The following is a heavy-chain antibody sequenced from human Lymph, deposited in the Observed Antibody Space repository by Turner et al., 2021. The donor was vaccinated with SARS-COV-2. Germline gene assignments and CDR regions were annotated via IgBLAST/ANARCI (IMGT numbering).Heavy chain of an antibody. CDR2: ISRSGSTI. D-gene: IGHD1-26*01. Sequence: EVQLVESGGGLVLPGGSLTLSCPASGFIFSSYEMNWVRQAQGKGLEWVSYISRSGSTIYYADSVKGRFTISRDNAKNSLYLQMSSLRAEDTAVYYCARDTVGATHAFDIWGQGTMVTVSS. V-gene: IGHV3-48*03. CDR1: GFIFSSYE. CDR3: ARDTVGATHAFDI. J-gene: IGHJ3*02.